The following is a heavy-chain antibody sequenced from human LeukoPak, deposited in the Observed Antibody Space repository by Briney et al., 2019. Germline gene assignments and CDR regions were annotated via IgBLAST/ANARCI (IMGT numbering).Heavy chain of an antibody. V-gene: IGHV3-21*01. CDR1: GFTFSSYS. CDR3: ASSGFFSSGWAFDY. Sequence: GGSLRLSCAASGFTFSSYSMNWVRQAPGKGLEWVSSISSSSSYIYYADSVKGRFTISRDNAKNSLYLQMNSLRAEDTAVYYCASSGFFSSGWAFDYWGQGTLVTVSS. J-gene: IGHJ4*02. CDR2: ISSSSSYI. D-gene: IGHD6-19*01.